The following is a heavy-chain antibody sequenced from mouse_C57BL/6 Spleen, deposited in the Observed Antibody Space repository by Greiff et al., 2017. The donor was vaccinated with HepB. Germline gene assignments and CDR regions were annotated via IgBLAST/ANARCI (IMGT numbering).Heavy chain of an antibody. D-gene: IGHD2-10*02. Sequence: EVKLMESGEGLVKPGGSLKLSCAASGFTFSSYAMSWVRQTPEKRLEWVAYISSGGDYIYYADTVKGRFTISRDNARNTLYLQMSSLKSEDTAMYYCTRDRGMEAFAYWGQGTLVTVSA. CDR3: TRDRGMEAFAY. V-gene: IGHV5-9-1*02. CDR1: GFTFSSYA. J-gene: IGHJ3*01. CDR2: ISSGGDYI.